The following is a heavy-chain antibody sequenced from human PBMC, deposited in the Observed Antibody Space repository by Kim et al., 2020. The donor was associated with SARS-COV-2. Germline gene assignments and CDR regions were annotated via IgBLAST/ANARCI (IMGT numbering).Heavy chain of an antibody. CDR3: ARGERFYDILTGYFSSWFDP. J-gene: IGHJ5*02. Sequence: RVTISVDTSKNQFSLKLSSVTAADTAVYYCARGERFYDILTGYFSSWFDPWGQGTLVTVSS. D-gene: IGHD3-9*01. V-gene: IGHV4-34*01.